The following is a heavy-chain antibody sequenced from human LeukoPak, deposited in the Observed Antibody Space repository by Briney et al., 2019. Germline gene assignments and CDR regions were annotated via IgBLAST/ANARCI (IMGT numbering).Heavy chain of an antibody. V-gene: IGHV4-34*01. Sequence: SETLSLTCAVYGGSFSGYYWSWIRQPPGKGLEWIGEINHSGSTNYNPSLKNRVTISVDTSKNQSSLKLNSVTATDTAVYCARQGRSNWFWNYWGQGTLVTVSS. J-gene: IGHJ4*02. CDR3: ARQGRSNWFWNY. CDR2: INHSGST. CDR1: GGSFSGYY. D-gene: IGHD6-13*01.